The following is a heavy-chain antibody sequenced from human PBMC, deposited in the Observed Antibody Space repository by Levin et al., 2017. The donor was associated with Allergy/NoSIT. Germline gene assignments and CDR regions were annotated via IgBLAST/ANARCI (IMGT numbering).Heavy chain of an antibody. CDR1: GFTFSSYS. J-gene: IGHJ6*03. CDR2: ISSSSNTI. D-gene: IGHD2-8*01. CDR3: ARGGPGVCCYYYYYYMDV. V-gene: IGHV3-48*02. Sequence: QPGGSLRLSCAASGFTFSSYSMNWVRQAPGKGLEWVSYISSSSNTIYYADSVKGRFTISRDNAKNSLYLQMNSLRDEDTAVYYCARGGPGVCCYYYYYYMDVWGKGTTVTVSS.